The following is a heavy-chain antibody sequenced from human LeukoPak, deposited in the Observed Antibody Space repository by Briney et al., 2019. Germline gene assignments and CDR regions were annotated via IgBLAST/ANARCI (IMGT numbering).Heavy chain of an antibody. V-gene: IGHV3-74*01. D-gene: IGHD1/OR15-1a*01. CDR3: ARDLTWNTADY. J-gene: IGHJ4*02. CDR2: INIDGTTT. CDR1: GFTFTSHW. Sequence: PGGSLRLSCVASGFTFTSHWMHGFRQAQGKGLVWVSRINIDGTTTGYADSVRGRFTISRDNAKSTLYLQMNGLRAEDTAVYYCARDLTWNTADYWGQGTLVTVSS.